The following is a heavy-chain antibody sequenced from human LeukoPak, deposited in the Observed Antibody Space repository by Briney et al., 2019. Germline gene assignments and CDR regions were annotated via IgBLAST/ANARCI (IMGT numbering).Heavy chain of an antibody. CDR1: GFTFSSYW. D-gene: IGHD2-2*01. CDR3: AREVIVVVPAAINWFDP. J-gene: IGHJ5*02. CDR2: INSNGSST. V-gene: IGHV3-74*01. Sequence: GGSLRLSCAASGFTFSSYWMHWVRQAPEKGLVWVSRINSNGSSTSYADSVKGRFTISRDNAKNTLYLQMNSLRAEDTAVYYCAREVIVVVPAAINWFDPWGQGTLVTVSS.